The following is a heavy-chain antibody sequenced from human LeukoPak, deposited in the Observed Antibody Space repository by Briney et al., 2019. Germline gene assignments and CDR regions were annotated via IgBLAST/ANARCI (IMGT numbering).Heavy chain of an antibody. CDR1: GFTFSSYG. J-gene: IGHJ4*02. Sequence: GGSLRLSCAASGFTFSSYGMHWVRQAPGKGLEWVAFIRHDGSNKYYADSVKGRFTISRDNSKNTLYLQMNSLRAEDTAVYYCAKDWANYCSSTSCYTGEDYWGQGTLVTVSS. V-gene: IGHV3-30*02. CDR2: IRHDGSNK. CDR3: AKDWANYCSSTSCYTGEDY. D-gene: IGHD2-2*02.